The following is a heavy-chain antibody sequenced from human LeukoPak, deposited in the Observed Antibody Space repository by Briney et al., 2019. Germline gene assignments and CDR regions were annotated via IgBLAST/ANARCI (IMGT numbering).Heavy chain of an antibody. CDR1: GGSSSGYY. V-gene: IGHV4-34*01. D-gene: IGHD3-10*01. CDR3: ARVSSIKLRYYFDY. CDR2: INHSGST. Sequence: SETLSLTCAVYGGSSSGYYWSWIRQPPGKGLEWIGEINHSGSTNYNPSLKSRVTISVDTSKNQFSLKLSSVTAADTAVYYCARVSSIKLRYYFDYWGQGTLVTVSS. J-gene: IGHJ4*02.